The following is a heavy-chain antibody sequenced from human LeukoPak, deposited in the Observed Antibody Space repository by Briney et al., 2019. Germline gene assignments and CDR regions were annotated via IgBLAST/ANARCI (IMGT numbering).Heavy chain of an antibody. CDR3: ARVRGFYDYVWGSLSTDY. J-gene: IGHJ4*02. V-gene: IGHV1-69*02. D-gene: IGHD3-16*01. CDR2: IIPILGIA. CDR1: GGTFSSYT. Sequence: SVKVSCKASGGTFSSYTISWVRQAPGQGLEWMGRIIPILGIANYAQKFQGRVTITADKSTSTAHMELSSLRSEDTAVYYCARVRGFYDYVWGSLSTDYWGQGTLVTVSS.